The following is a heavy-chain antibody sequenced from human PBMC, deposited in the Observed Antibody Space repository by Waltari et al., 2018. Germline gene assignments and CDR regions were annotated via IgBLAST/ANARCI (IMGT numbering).Heavy chain of an antibody. Sequence: QVQLVQSGAEVKKPGASVKVSCKASGYTFTGYYMHWVRQAPGPGLEWMGWINPNSGGTNYAQKFQGRVTMTRDTSISTAYMELSRLRSDDTAVYYCARGPDPDHIVVVPAAPDYWGQGTLVTVSS. V-gene: IGHV1-2*02. D-gene: IGHD2-2*01. CDR3: ARGPDPDHIVVVPAAPDY. J-gene: IGHJ4*02. CDR1: GYTFTGYY. CDR2: INPNSGGT.